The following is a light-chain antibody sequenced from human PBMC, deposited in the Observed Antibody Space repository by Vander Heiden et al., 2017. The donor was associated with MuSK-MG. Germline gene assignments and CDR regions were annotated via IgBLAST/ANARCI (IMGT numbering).Light chain of an antibody. CDR3: QKDNRARFT. CDR2: AAS. V-gene: IGKV1-27*01. CDR1: QGINNY. Sequence: DIQMTQSPSSLSASVGDRVTITCRASQGINNYLAWYQHKPGKVPNLLIYAASTLQSGVPSRFSGSGSATDFTLTISILHPEDVATYYCQKDNRARFTFGPGTKVDI. J-gene: IGKJ3*01.